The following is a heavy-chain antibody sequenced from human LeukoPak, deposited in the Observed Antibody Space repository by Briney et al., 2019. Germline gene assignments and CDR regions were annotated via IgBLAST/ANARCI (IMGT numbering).Heavy chain of an antibody. V-gene: IGHV3-33*01. CDR1: GFTFNKYG. CDR3: ARDGSGLAVRGWLDF. CDR2: IWNDGSYE. J-gene: IGHJ5*01. Sequence: PGGSLRLSCVASGFTFNKYGVHWVRQAPGKGLEWVAVIWNDGSYEYYADSVKGRLAISRDNDKSTVNLQMNSLRVEDTAVYYCARDGSGLAVRGWLDFWGQGTLVTVSS. D-gene: IGHD3-10*01.